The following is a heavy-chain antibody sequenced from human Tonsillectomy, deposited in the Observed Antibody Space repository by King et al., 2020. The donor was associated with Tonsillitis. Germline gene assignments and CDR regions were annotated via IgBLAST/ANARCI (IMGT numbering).Heavy chain of an antibody. D-gene: IGHD3-16*02. CDR2: IKQDGSEK. CDR3: AGAYFTFGGVIPSD. V-gene: IGHV3-7*04. Sequence: VQLVESGGALVQPGGSLRLSCAASQFTFSNYWMSWVRQAPGKGLEWVANIKQDGSEKYYVDAVKGRFTSSRDNAKNALFLQMNSLRADDTAVYYWAGAYFTFGGVIPSDWGQGTLVTVSS. CDR1: QFTFSNYW. J-gene: IGHJ4*02.